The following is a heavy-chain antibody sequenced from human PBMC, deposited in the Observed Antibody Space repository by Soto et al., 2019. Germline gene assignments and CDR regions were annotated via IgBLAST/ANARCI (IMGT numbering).Heavy chain of an antibody. CDR2: ISGGSGST. CDR1: GFTFRNYA. J-gene: IGHJ4*02. Sequence: SLRLSCAGSGFTFRNYAMTWFRQPPGKGLEWVSGISGGSGSTYYADSVKGRFTISRDNSKNTLYLQMDSLRAEDTALYFCARMNTNWPNFDYWGQGTQVTVSS. CDR3: ARMNTNWPNFDY. V-gene: IGHV3-23*01. D-gene: IGHD1-1*01.